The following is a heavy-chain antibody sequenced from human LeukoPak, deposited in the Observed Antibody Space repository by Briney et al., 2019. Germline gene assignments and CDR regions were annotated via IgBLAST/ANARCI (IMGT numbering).Heavy chain of an antibody. V-gene: IGHV4-59*01. J-gene: IGHJ6*02. CDR3: ARVYYAPTGNGMDV. CDR2: IYYSGST. CDR1: GGSISSYY. Sequence: PSETLSLTCTVSGGSISSYYSSWIRQPPGKGLEWIGYIYYSGSTNYNPSLKSRVTISVDTSKNQFSLQLSSVTAADTAVYYCARVYYAPTGNGMDVWGQGTTVTVSS. D-gene: IGHD3-22*01.